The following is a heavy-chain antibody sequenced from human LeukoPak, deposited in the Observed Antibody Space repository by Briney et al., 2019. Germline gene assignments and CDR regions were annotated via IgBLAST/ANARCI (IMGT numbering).Heavy chain of an antibody. Sequence: KPSETLSLTCSVSGGSISSYYWSWIRQPPGKGLEWIGYIYYSGSTNYNPSLKSRVTISVDTSKNQFPLKLSSVTAADTAVYYCARAPEEKHYDILTRGHKFVYYGMDVWGQGTTVTVSS. CDR1: GGSISSYY. CDR3: ARAPEEKHYDILTRGHKFVYYGMDV. J-gene: IGHJ6*02. V-gene: IGHV4-59*01. D-gene: IGHD3-9*01. CDR2: IYYSGST.